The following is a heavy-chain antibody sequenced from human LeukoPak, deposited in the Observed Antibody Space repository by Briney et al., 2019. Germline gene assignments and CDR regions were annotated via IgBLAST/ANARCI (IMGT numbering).Heavy chain of an antibody. CDR2: INPNSGGT. D-gene: IGHD3-22*01. Sequence: SVKVSCKASGYTFTSYGISWVRQAPGQGLEWMGWINPNSGGTNYAQKFQGRVTMTRDTSISTAYMELSRLRSDDTAVYYCARAEDSSGYLHDYWGQGTLVTVSS. CDR3: ARAEDSSGYLHDY. V-gene: IGHV1-2*02. CDR1: GYTFTSYG. J-gene: IGHJ4*02.